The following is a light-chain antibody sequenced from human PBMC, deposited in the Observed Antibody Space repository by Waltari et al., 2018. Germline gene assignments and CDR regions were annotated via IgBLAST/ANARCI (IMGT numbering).Light chain of an antibody. V-gene: IGLV2-14*01. CDR1: SSDVGRYKY. CDR3: SSYAGTSTRVV. J-gene: IGLJ2*01. Sequence: QSALTQPASVSGSPGQSITISCTGTSSDVGRYKYVSWYQHHPGKAPKLSIYAVSRRPSGVSSRVSGSKAGNTASLTISGLQAEGEADYYCSSYAGTSTRVVFGGWTNLTVL. CDR2: AVS.